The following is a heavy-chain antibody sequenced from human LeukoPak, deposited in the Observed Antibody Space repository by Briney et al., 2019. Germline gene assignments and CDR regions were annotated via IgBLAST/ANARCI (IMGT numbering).Heavy chain of an antibody. V-gene: IGHV1-24*01. CDR2: FDPEDGET. CDR1: GYTLTELS. Sequence: GASVKVSCKVSGYTLTELSMHWVRQAPGKGLEWMGGFDPEDGETIYAQKFQGRVTMTEYTSTDTAYMELSSLRSEDTAVYYCATGFYCSSTSCPFENPWGQGTLVTVSS. J-gene: IGHJ5*02. D-gene: IGHD2-2*01. CDR3: ATGFYCSSTSCPFENP.